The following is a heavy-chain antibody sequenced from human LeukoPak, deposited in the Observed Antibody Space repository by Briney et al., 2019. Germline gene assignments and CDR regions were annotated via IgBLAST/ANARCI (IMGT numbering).Heavy chain of an antibody. Sequence: GGSLRLSCAASGFTFSSYSMNWVRQAPGKGLEWVSSISSSSSYIYYADSVKGRFTISRDNAKNSLYLQMNSLKTEDTAVYYCTTVSGSYQGYWGQGTLVTVSS. CDR2: ISSSSSYI. CDR3: TTVSGSYQGY. CDR1: GFTFSSYS. V-gene: IGHV3-21*03. D-gene: IGHD3-10*01. J-gene: IGHJ4*02.